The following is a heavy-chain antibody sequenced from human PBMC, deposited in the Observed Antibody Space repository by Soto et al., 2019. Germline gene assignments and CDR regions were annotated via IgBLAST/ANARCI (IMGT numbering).Heavy chain of an antibody. CDR3: ARASDGYRSGWYVGYFDY. D-gene: IGHD6-19*01. CDR2: IRAYNGYT. V-gene: IGHV1-18*04. J-gene: IGHJ4*02. CDR1: GYTFTSFG. Sequence: QVQLVQSGAEVKKPGASVKVSCKASGYTFTSFGISWVRQAPGQGLEWMGWIRAYNGYTNYAQKFQGRVTITTDTSTSTGYRELRSLISDDTAVYYCARASDGYRSGWYVGYFDYWGQGTLVTVSS.